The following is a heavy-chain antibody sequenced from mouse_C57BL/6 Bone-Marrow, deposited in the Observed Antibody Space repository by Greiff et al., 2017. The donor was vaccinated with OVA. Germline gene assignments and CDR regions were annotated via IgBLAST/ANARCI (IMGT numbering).Heavy chain of an antibody. J-gene: IGHJ2*01. V-gene: IGHV1-42*01. CDR3: ASTAQAPYFDY. CDR1: GYSFTGYY. Sequence: VQLQQSGPELVKPGASVKISCKASGYSFTGYYMNWVKQSPEKSLEWIGEINPSTGGTTYNQKFKAKATLTVDKSSSTAYMQLKSLTSEDSAVYYCASTAQAPYFDYWGQGTTLTVSS. CDR2: INPSTGGT. D-gene: IGHD3-2*02.